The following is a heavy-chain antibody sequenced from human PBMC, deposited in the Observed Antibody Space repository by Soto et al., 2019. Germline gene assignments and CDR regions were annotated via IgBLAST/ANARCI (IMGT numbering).Heavy chain of an antibody. J-gene: IGHJ4*02. Sequence: QVQLQESGPGLVKPSQTLSLTCTVSGGSISSGGYYWSWIRQHPGKGLEWIGYIYYSGSTYYNPSLKSRVTIPVDTSKNQCSLKLSSVTAADTAVYYCARGGIAAAAPPDYWGQGTLVTVSS. CDR3: ARGGIAAAAPPDY. D-gene: IGHD6-13*01. CDR2: IYYSGST. V-gene: IGHV4-31*03. CDR1: GGSISSGGYY.